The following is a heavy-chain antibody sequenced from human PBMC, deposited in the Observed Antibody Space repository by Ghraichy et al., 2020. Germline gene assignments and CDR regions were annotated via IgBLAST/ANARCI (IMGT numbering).Heavy chain of an antibody. CDR2: IYYSGST. J-gene: IGHJ4*02. CDR1: GGSISSSSYY. Sequence: SQTLSLTCTVSGGSISSSSYYWGWIRQPPGKGLEWIGSIYYSGSTYYNPSLKSRVTISVDTSKNQFSLKLSSVTAADTAVYYCARQSAAGHISYYWGQGTLVTVSS. D-gene: IGHD6-13*01. V-gene: IGHV4-39*01. CDR3: ARQSAAGHISYY.